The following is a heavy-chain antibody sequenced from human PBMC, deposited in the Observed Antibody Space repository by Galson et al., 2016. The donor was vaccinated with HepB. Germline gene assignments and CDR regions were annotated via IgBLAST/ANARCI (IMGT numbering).Heavy chain of an antibody. D-gene: IGHD3-22*01. J-gene: IGHJ4*02. CDR3: VRDKVDNYERSSEEFNY. CDR1: GFTFSTYW. Sequence: SLRLSCAASGFTFSTYWMHWVRQAPGKGLVWVSRINSDGSSTGFADSVKGRFTISRDNAKNTLYLQTNSLRAEDTAVYYCVRDKVDNYERSSEEFNYWGQGTLVTVSS. CDR2: INSDGSST. V-gene: IGHV3-74*01.